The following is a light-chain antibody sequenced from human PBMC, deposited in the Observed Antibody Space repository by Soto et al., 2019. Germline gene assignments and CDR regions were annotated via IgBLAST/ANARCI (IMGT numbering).Light chain of an antibody. CDR3: SSYTSSITYG. V-gene: IGLV2-14*01. J-gene: IGLJ1*01. CDR1: SSDVGGYNY. Sequence: QSALTQPASVSGSPGQSITISCTGTSSDVGGYNYVSWYQQHPGKAPKLMIYEVSNRPSGVSNRFSGSKSGNTASLTISGLQAEDEADYYCSSYTSSITYGFGTGPKLTVL. CDR2: EVS.